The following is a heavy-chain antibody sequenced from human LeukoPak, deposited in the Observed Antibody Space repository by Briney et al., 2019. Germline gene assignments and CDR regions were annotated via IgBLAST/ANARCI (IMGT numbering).Heavy chain of an antibody. Sequence: GGSLRLSCATSGFIFNNYDPHWVRQAPGKGLEWLATISRDGKRQFYTDSVKGRFTISRDGSRNTLYLQVNSLRPEDTAVYYCARDRLNRAYCGNDCYSAAFDYWGQGTLVTVSS. D-gene: IGHD2-21*02. J-gene: IGHJ4*02. CDR2: ISRDGKRQ. V-gene: IGHV3-30*03. CDR3: ARDRLNRAYCGNDCYSAAFDY. CDR1: GFIFNNYD.